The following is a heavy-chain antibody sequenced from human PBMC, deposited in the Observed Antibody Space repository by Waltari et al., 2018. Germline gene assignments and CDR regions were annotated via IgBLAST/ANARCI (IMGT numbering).Heavy chain of an antibody. CDR1: GYSISSGYY. D-gene: IGHD6-13*01. J-gene: IGHJ6*03. V-gene: IGHV4-38-2*01. CDR2: IYHSGST. CDR3: ARRAAIAATGPTYYMDV. Sequence: QVQLQESGPGLVKPSETLSLTCAVPGYSISSGYYWGWIRQPPGTGLEWIGSIYHSGSTYYNPALKNRVTISVDTSKNQFSLKLSSVTAADTAVYYCARRAAIAATGPTYYMDVWGKGTTVTVSS.